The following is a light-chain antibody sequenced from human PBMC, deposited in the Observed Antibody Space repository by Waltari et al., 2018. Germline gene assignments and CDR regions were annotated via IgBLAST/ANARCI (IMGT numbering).Light chain of an antibody. CDR2: AVS. Sequence: DIQMTQSPSSLSASVGDRVTITCRARQDIRDYFGWFQKKPGKGPKSLIYAVSRLQSGVPSKFSGSGSGTDFTLTINSLQPEDFATYYCQQYNSYPWTFGQGTKVEIK. CDR3: QQYNSYPWT. CDR1: QDIRDY. V-gene: IGKV1-16*02. J-gene: IGKJ1*01.